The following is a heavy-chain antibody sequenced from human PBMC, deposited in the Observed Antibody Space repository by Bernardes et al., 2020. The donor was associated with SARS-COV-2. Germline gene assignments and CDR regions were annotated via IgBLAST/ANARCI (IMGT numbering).Heavy chain of an antibody. CDR2: TSGSGAI. V-gene: IGHV4-4*08. Sequence: SETLSLTCAVSGGFVSYYWLAWIRQSPGKGLEWIGYTSGSGAINYNPSLNGRVTIFMDKSKNQISLRLNSVTTADTAVYYCSKFDWNSPSVWGQGTAVSVSS. D-gene: IGHD1-1*01. CDR3: SKFDWNSPSV. J-gene: IGHJ6*02. CDR1: GGFVSYYW.